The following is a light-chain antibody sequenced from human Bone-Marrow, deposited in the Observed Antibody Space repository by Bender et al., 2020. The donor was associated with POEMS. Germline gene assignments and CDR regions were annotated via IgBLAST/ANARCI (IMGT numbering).Light chain of an antibody. CDR2: DDN. CDR1: ALAREF. CDR3: FSSDSSKNQRV. V-gene: IGLV3-10*01. Sequence: SYELTQPPSVSVSPGQTATITCSGDALAREFVHWYQQKTGQAPTLVIYDDNKRPSGIPDKFSGSSSGSVATLTISGAQVEDEADYHCFSSDSSKNQRVFGSGTKVTVL. J-gene: IGLJ1*01.